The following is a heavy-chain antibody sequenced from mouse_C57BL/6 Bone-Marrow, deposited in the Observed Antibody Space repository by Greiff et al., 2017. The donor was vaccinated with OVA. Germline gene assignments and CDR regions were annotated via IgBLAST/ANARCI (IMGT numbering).Heavy chain of an antibody. D-gene: IGHD1-3*01. J-gene: IGHJ2*01. CDR1: GYTFTSYG. V-gene: IGHV1-81*01. Sequence: VKLMESGAELARPGASVKLSCKASGYTFTSYGISWVKQRTGQGLEWIGEIYPRSGNTYYNEKFKGKATLTADKSSSTAYMELRSLTSEDSAVYFCARETIYPPRGLDYWGQGTTLTVSS. CDR3: ARETIYPPRGLDY. CDR2: IYPRSGNT.